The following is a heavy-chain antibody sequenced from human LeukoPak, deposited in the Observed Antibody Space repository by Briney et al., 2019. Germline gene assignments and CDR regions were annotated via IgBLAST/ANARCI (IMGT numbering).Heavy chain of an antibody. V-gene: IGHV7-4-1*02. Sequence: EASVKVSCKASGYTFTTYAMNWVRQAPGQGFEWMGWINTNTGNPTYAQGFTGRFVFSLDTSVSTAYLQISSLRAEDTAVYYCARDQGGYIYKGIDYWGQGTLVTVSS. CDR1: GYTFTTYA. J-gene: IGHJ4*02. CDR3: ARDQGGYIYKGIDY. CDR2: INTNTGNP. D-gene: IGHD5-24*01.